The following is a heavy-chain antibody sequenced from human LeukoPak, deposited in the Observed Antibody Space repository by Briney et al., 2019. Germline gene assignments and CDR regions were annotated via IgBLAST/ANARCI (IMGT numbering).Heavy chain of an antibody. J-gene: IGHJ4*02. CDR2: ISYSGST. V-gene: IGHV4-59*08. CDR1: GGSISNYY. CDR3: ARLQGRWDNYRDS. D-gene: IGHD5-24*01. Sequence: KASETLSLTCTVSGGSISNYYWSWLRQPPGKGLEWIGYISYSGSTNYNPSLKTLNTRATFSVDTYKNQFSLALSSVTAADTAVYYCARLQGRWDNYRDSWGQGALVTVSS.